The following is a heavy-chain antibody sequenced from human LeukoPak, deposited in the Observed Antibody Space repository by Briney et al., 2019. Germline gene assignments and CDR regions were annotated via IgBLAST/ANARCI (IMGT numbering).Heavy chain of an antibody. Sequence: SQTLSLTCTVSGGSISSGDYYWSWIRQPPGKGLEWIGYIYYSGSTYYNPSLKSRVTISVDTSKNQFSLKLSSVTAADTAVYYCARVSQRWLQLRGWGEIDYWGQGTLVTVSS. J-gene: IGHJ4*02. CDR3: ARVSQRWLQLRGWGEIDY. V-gene: IGHV4-30-4*01. CDR1: GGSISSGDYY. D-gene: IGHD5-24*01. CDR2: IYYSGST.